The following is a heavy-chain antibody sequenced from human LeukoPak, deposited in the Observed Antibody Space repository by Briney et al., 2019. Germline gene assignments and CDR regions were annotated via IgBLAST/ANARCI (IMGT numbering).Heavy chain of an antibody. J-gene: IGHJ6*02. Sequence: GGSLRLSCAASGLTFSNYAMGWVRQAPGKGLEWVSAISGSGASTYYADSVKGRFTISRDNSKNTLYLQMNSLRAEDTAVYYCAKETAVVGWYHGMDVWGQWTTVTVSS. D-gene: IGHD6-19*01. CDR1: GLTFSNYA. CDR3: AKETAVVGWYHGMDV. V-gene: IGHV3-23*01. CDR2: ISGSGAST.